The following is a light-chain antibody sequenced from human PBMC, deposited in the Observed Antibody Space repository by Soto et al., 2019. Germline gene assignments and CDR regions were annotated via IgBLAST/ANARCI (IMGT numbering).Light chain of an antibody. V-gene: IGKV3-15*01. J-gene: IGKJ4*01. CDR3: QQCRNWPLT. Sequence: EIVMTQSRSTLSVSPGEGAILSCKAIQNVYNNLAWYQQRPGQPPRLLIYDASTRATGISARFSGSGYGTELTLTISSLQSEDFAVYFCQQCRNWPLTFGGGTKVEIK. CDR1: QNVYNN. CDR2: DAS.